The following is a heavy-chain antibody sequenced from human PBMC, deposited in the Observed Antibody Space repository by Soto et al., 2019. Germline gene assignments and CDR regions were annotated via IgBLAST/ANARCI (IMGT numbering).Heavy chain of an antibody. CDR3: GSDFSSSLEEGIEV. J-gene: IGHJ6*01. CDR2: IYSGGIT. Sequence: PGGSLRLSCSASGLTHTSNYMSWVRPAPGKGLEWVSVIYSGGITFYADSVKGRFTISRDTSKNTLYIHMHNLRGEDTSVYFCGSDFSSSLEEGIEVWGEGLTVIV. CDR1: GLTHTSNY. D-gene: IGHD6-6*01. V-gene: IGHV3-53*01.